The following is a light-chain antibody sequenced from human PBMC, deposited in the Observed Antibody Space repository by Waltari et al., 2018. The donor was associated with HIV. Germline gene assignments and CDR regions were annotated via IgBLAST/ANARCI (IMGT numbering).Light chain of an antibody. CDR3: LQDFNYPRT. CDR2: AAS. J-gene: IGKJ1*01. CDR1: QGIRND. Sequence: AIQMTQSPSSLSASVGDRVTITCRASQGIRNDVGRYQQKPEKSPKLLIYAASSLESGVPSRFSGSGSGTVFTLTISSLQPEDFATYDCLQDFNYPRTFGQGTKVEIK. V-gene: IGKV1-6*01.